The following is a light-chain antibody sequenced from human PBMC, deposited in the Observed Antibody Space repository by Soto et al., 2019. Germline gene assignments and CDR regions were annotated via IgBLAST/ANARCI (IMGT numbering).Light chain of an antibody. J-gene: IGKJ1*01. V-gene: IGKV3-15*01. CDR2: STS. CDR3: QQYNKWRT. CDR1: QSIASN. Sequence: EIVMTQSPATLSVSPGESATLSCRASQSIASNLAWYQQRPGQAPRLLIYSTSTRATGIPARFSGSGSGTEFTLTIDSLQSEDFAVYYCQQYNKWRTFGQGTKVDIK.